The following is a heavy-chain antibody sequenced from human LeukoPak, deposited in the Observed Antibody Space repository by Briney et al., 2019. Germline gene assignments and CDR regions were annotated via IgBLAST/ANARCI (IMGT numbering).Heavy chain of an antibody. CDR3: TKETNAFDA. J-gene: IGHJ3*01. D-gene: IGHD1-7*01. Sequence: GGCLRLSCATAGLSVSTSVIHWVRQIPGRGLQWVAGTWSDGVAKYYEASVKGRFTISIDRSKNTVFLQMNNLRAEDTALYHCTKETNAFDAWGQGTLVTVSS. V-gene: IGHV3-33*03. CDR1: GLSVSTSV. CDR2: TWSDGVAK.